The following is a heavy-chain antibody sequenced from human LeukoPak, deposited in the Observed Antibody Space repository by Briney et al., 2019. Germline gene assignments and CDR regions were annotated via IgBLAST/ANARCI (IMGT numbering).Heavy chain of an antibody. CDR3: AKSGSYSSAWYAGDWFDP. Sequence: GGSLRLSCAASGFTFNTYGMGWVRQAPGKGLEWVSSISGSGGTTYYADSVKGRLTISRDNSKNTLYLQMNSLRAEDTAVYYCAKSGSYSSAWYAGDWFDPWGQGTLVTVSS. CDR2: ISGSGGTT. J-gene: IGHJ5*02. D-gene: IGHD6-19*01. V-gene: IGHV3-23*01. CDR1: GFTFNTYG.